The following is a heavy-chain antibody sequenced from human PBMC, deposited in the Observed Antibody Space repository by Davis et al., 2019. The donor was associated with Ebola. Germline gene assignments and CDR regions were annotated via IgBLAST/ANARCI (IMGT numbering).Heavy chain of an antibody. CDR3: ARRNTSVWTFDY. CDR1: GGSISSSNYY. CDR2: IYYSGST. D-gene: IGHD6-19*01. J-gene: IGHJ4*02. V-gene: IGHV4-39*02. Sequence: PSETLSLTCTVSGGSISSSNYYWGWIRQPPGKGLEWIGSIYYSGSTYYNPSLKSRVTISVDTSKKHFSLNLSSVTAADTAVYYCARRNTSVWTFDYWGQGTLVTVSS.